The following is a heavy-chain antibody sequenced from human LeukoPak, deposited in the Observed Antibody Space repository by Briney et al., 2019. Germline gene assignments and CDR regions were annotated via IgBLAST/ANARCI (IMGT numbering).Heavy chain of an antibody. CDR1: GFTFSSYA. J-gene: IGHJ4*02. CDR2: ISGSGGST. CDR3: AKDHATVRGFFDY. V-gene: IGHV3-23*01. Sequence: PGGSLRLSCAAPGFTFSSYAMSWVRQAPGKGLEWVSAISGSGGSTYYADSVKGRFTISRDNSKNTLYLQMNSLRAEDAAVYYCAKDHATVRGFFDYWGQGTLVTVSS. D-gene: IGHD4-17*01.